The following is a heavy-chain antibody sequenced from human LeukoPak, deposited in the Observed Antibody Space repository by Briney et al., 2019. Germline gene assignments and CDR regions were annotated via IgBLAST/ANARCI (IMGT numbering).Heavy chain of an antibody. CDR2: INTDGRTT. D-gene: IGHD2-2*03. J-gene: IGHJ4*02. CDR1: GFTFTTFW. V-gene: IGHV3-74*01. Sequence: GGSLRLSCAASGFTFTTFWMNWVRQAPGEGLVWVSLINTDGRTTTYADSVKGRFTISRDNAKNTLYLQTNSLRAEDTAVYYCARDLHGSPDWWGQGTLVTVSS. CDR3: ARDLHGSPDW.